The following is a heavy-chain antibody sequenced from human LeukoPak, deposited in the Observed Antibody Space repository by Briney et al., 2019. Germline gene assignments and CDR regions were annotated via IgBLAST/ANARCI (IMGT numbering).Heavy chain of an antibody. CDR3: AKRGAGSGGLHH. J-gene: IGHJ5*02. V-gene: IGHV3-23*05. CDR1: GFSFSIYA. D-gene: IGHD6-19*01. Sequence: GGSLRLSCAASGFSFSIYAMAWVRQAPGKGLEGPSTFFSDTGKTDYADSVKGRFTISIDISKNVLYLQMNNLRFEDTAVYYCAKRGAGSGGLHHWGQGTLVPFSS. CDR2: FFSDTGKT.